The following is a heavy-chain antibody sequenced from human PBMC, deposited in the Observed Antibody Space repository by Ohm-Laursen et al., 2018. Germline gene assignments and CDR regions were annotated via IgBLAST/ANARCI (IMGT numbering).Heavy chain of an antibody. V-gene: IGHV3-23*01. CDR3: AKGSVSGHGRYNWFDP. CDR1: GFTFDTYA. J-gene: IGHJ5*02. Sequence: SLRLSCSASGFTFDTYAMTWVRQAPTKGLEWVSSISGSGGSTYYADSVKGRFTISRDNSKNTLYLQMNSLRAEDTAVYYCAKGSVSGHGRYNWFDPWGQGTLVTVSS. CDR2: ISGSGGST. D-gene: IGHD1-26*01.